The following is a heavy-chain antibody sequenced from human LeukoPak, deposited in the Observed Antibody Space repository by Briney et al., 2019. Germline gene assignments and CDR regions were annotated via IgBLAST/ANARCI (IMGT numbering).Heavy chain of an antibody. CDR2: ISYDGSNK. Sequence: GGSLRLSCAASGFTFSSYAMHWVRQAPGKGLEWVAVISYDGSNKYYADSVEGRFTISRDNSKNTLYLQMNSLRAEDTAVYYCAIQIIVGAAKTFDYWGQGTLVTVSS. V-gene: IGHV3-30*04. D-gene: IGHD1-26*01. J-gene: IGHJ4*02. CDR3: AIQIIVGAAKTFDY. CDR1: GFTFSSYA.